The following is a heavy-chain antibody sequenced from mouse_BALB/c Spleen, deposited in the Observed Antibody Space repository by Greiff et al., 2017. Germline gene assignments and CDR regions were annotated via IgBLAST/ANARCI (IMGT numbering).Heavy chain of an antibody. CDR2: ILPGSGST. D-gene: IGHD2-1*01. V-gene: IGHV1-9*01. CDR1: GYTFSSYW. Sequence: QVQLQQSGAELMKPGASVKISCKATGYTFSSYWIEWVKQRPGHGLEWIGEILPGSGSTNYNEKFKGKATFTADTSSNTAYMQLSSLTSEDSAVYYCAREGGNGNYPGDYWGQGTSVTVSS. J-gene: IGHJ4*01. CDR3: AREGGNGNYPGDY.